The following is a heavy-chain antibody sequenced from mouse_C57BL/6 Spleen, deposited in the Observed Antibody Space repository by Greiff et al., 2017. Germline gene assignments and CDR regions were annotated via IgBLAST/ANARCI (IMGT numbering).Heavy chain of an antibody. D-gene: IGHD2-4*01. J-gene: IGHJ1*03. V-gene: IGHV1-52*01. CDR3: AKEAYDYDGYFDV. Sequence: VQLQQPGAELVRPGSSVKLSCKASGYTFTSYWMHWVKQRPIQGLAWIGNIDPSDSETHYNQKFKDKATLTVDKSSSTAYMQLSSLTSEDSAVYYCAKEAYDYDGYFDVWGTGTTVTVAS. CDR1: GYTFTSYW. CDR2: IDPSDSET.